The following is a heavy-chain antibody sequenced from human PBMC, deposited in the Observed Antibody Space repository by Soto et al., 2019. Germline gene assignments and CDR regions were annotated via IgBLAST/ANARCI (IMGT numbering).Heavy chain of an antibody. Sequence: EVQLVESGGGLVKPRGSLRLSCAASGFTFSSYSMNWVRQAPGKGLEWVSSISSSSSYIYYADSVKGRFTISRDNAKNSLYLQMNSLRAEDTAVYYCARHYDILTGGYYYYYYMDVWGKGTTVTVSS. CDR1: GFTFSSYS. J-gene: IGHJ6*03. CDR2: ISSSSSYI. V-gene: IGHV3-21*01. CDR3: ARHYDILTGGYYYYYYMDV. D-gene: IGHD3-9*01.